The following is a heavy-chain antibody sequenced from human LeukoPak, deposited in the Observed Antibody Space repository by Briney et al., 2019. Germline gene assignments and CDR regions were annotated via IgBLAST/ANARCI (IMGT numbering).Heavy chain of an antibody. D-gene: IGHD2-21*01. CDR2: ISSSSSTT. CDR1: GFTFSSYS. CDR3: AKLIPGNANAFDI. J-gene: IGHJ3*02. V-gene: IGHV3-48*01. Sequence: GGSLRLSCAASGFTFSSYSMNWVRQAPGKGLEWVSYISSSSSTTYYADSVKGRFTISRDNSKNTLYLQMNSLRAEDTAVYYCAKLIPGNANAFDIWGQGTMVTVSS.